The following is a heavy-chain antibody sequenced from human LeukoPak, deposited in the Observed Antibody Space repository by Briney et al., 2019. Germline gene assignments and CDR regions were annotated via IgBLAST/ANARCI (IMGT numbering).Heavy chain of an antibody. D-gene: IGHD6-13*01. Sequence: GGSLRLSCAASGFTFSSYSMNWVRQAPGKGLEWVSFISSSSNYIYYADSVKGRFAISRDNAENSLYLQMNSLRAEDTAVYYCASEYSSSWFPDHYWGQGTLVTVSS. CDR3: ASEYSSSWFPDHY. CDR1: GFTFSSYS. CDR2: ISSSSNYI. V-gene: IGHV3-21*01. J-gene: IGHJ4*02.